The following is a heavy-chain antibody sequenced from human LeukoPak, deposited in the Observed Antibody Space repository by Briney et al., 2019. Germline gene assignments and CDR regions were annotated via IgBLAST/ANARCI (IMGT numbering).Heavy chain of an antibody. CDR3: ATPSGFGEPLTVSYYGMDV. Sequence: ASVKVSCKASGYTFTSYGISWVRQAPGQGLEWMGWISAYNGNTNYAQKLQGRVTMTTDTSTSTAYMELRSLRSEDTAVYYCATPSGFGEPLTVSYYGMDVWGQGTTVTVSS. CDR2: ISAYNGNT. J-gene: IGHJ6*02. D-gene: IGHD3-10*01. V-gene: IGHV1-18*01. CDR1: GYTFTSYG.